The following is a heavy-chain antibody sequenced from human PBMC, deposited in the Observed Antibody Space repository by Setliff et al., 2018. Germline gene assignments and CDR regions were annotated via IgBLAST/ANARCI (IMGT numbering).Heavy chain of an antibody. CDR1: GYPFTSYY. J-gene: IGHJ3*02. CDR2: INPSGSIT. V-gene: IGHV1-46*01. Sequence: EASVKVSCKASGYPFTSYYIHWVRQAPGQGLEWMGIINPSGSITTYAQKFQGRVTMTRDTSTSTVYMELSSLRSEDTAVFYCAREADGAFDIWGQGTMVTVS. CDR3: AREADGAFDI.